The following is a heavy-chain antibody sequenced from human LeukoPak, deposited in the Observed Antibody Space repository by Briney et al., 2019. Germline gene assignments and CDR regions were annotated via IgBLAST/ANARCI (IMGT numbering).Heavy chain of an antibody. CDR2: ITGSDDRT. CDR1: GFTFSSAA. V-gene: IGHV3-23*01. Sequence: QPGGSLRLSCAASGFTFSSAAMTRVRQAPGEGLEWVSTITGSDDRTYYADSVKGRFTISRDYSKNTLHFQMNSLRVEDTAIYYCAKGPQLGSGYHPDYWGQGTLVTVSS. CDR3: AKGPQLGSGYHPDY. D-gene: IGHD3-22*01. J-gene: IGHJ4*02.